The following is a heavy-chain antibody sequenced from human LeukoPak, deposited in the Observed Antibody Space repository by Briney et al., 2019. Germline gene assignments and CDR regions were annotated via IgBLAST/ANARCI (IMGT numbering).Heavy chain of an antibody. CDR1: GGSISSYY. J-gene: IGHJ6*02. CDR3: ARRTRYYYGSGSPPLYYYGMDV. V-gene: IGHV4-59*08. Sequence: PSETLSLTCTVSGGSISSYYWSWIRQPPGKGLEWIGYIYYSGSTNYNPSLKSRVTISVDTSKNQFSLKLSSVTAADTAVYYCARRTRYYYGSGSPPLYYYGMDVWGQGTTVTVSS. CDR2: IYYSGST. D-gene: IGHD3-10*01.